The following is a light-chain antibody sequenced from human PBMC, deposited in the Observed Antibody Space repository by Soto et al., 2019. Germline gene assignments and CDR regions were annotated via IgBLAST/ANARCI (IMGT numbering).Light chain of an antibody. V-gene: IGKV3-15*01. CDR3: QQYNNLPPAT. CDR1: QSVSSN. CDR2: GAS. Sequence: EIVMTQSPATLSVSPGERATLSCRASQSVSSNLAWYQQKPGQAPRLLIYGASTRATGIPARFSGSWSGTEFTLTISSLQYEAFAVYYCQQYNNLPPATFGGGTKVEIK. J-gene: IGKJ4*01.